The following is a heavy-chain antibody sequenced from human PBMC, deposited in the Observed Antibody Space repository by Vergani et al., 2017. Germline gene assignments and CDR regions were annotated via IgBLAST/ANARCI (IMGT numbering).Heavy chain of an antibody. CDR3: ARGDDSSGYYPYFDY. D-gene: IGHD3-22*01. V-gene: IGHV1-18*01. CDR2: ISAYNGNT. J-gene: IGHJ4*02. CDR1: GYTFTSYG. Sequence: QVQLVQSGAEVKKPGASVKVSCKASGYTFTSYGISWVRQAPGQGLEWMGRISAYNGNTNYAQKLQGRVTMTTDTSRITAYMELSAVTAADTAGYYCARGDDSSGYYPYFDYWGQGTLVTVSS.